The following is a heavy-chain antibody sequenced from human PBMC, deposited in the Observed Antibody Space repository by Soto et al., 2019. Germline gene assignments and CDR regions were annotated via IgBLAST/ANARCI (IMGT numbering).Heavy chain of an antibody. J-gene: IGHJ4*02. Sequence: VQLVESGGDLVQPGGSLRLSSSASGFTFSSYEMNWVRQAPGKGLEWVSYLSSTGTSMDYADSVKGRFTISRDNAKNSLCLQLNSLRDEDTAVYYGARATHFRDYWGQGTLVSVSA. CDR2: LSSTGTSM. V-gene: IGHV3-48*03. CDR3: ARATHFRDY. CDR1: GFTFSSYE.